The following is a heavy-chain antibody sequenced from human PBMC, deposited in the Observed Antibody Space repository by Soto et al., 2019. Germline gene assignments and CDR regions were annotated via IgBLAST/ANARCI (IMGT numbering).Heavy chain of an antibody. Sequence: TCTVFGVSVSSGSYYWSWIRQPPGKGLEWIGYKHYSRSTNYNPSLKSRVNLSVDTSNNMCSLQLISVTAADTAVYYCARGWITVAGMFDYWGPGTLVTVSSGKVGGSGPTLVNPHRPSRCHGHYAMDVWGQGTTVTVSS. V-gene: IGHV4-61*01. CDR1: GVSVSSGSYY. J-gene: IGHJ6*02. D-gene: IGHD6-19*01. CDR3: ARGWITVAGMFDYWGPGTLVTVSSGKVGGSGPTLVNPHRPSRCHGHYAMDV. CDR2: KHYSRST.